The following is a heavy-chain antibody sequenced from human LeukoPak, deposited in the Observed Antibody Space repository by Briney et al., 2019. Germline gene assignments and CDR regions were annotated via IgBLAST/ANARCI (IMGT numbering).Heavy chain of an antibody. CDR3: AKELPEMATIVGIDY. J-gene: IGHJ4*02. V-gene: IGHV3-30*18. Sequence: GGSLRLSCAASGFTFSSYGMHWVRQAPGKGLEWVAVISYDGSNKYYADSVKGRFTISRDNSKNTLYLQMNSLRAEDTAVYYCAKELPEMATIVGIDYWGQGTLVTVSS. CDR1: GFTFSSYG. D-gene: IGHD5-24*01. CDR2: ISYDGSNK.